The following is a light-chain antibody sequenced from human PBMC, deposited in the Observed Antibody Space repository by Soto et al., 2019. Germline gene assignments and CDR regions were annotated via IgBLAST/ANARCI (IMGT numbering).Light chain of an antibody. CDR2: EVN. CDR1: SSDIGDYNY. Sequence: QSALTQPASVSGSPGQSITISCTGTSSDIGDYNYVSWYQQHPGKTPKLMIYEVNNRPSGVSNRFSGSKSGNTASLTISGLHAEDEADYYCCSFRSNSSWVFGGGTQLTVL. V-gene: IGLV2-14*01. J-gene: IGLJ3*02. CDR3: CSFRSNSSWV.